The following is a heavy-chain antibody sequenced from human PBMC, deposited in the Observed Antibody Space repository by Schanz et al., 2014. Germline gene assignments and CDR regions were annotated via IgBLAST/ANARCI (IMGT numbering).Heavy chain of an antibody. V-gene: IGHV1-3*01. CDR2: INVGNGNM. D-gene: IGHD6-13*01. CDR3: ARDGVDAAAGGNY. J-gene: IGHJ4*02. CDR1: GGTFSSFG. Sequence: VQLEQSGAEVKKPGSSVKVSCKASGGTFSSFGINWVRQAPGQGLEWMGRINVGNGNMKYSQKFQGRVTITRDTSASTAYMELTSLRSEDTAVYYCARDGVDAAAGGNYWGQGTLVTVSS.